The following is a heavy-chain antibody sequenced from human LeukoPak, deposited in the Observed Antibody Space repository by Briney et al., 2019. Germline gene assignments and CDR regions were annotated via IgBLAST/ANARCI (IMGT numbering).Heavy chain of an antibody. CDR2: MNPNSGNT. J-gene: IGHJ4*02. V-gene: IGHV1-8*01. Sequence: ASVKVSCKASGYTFTSYDINWVRQATGQGLEWMGWMNPNSGNTGYAQKFQGRVTMTRNTSISTAYMELSSLRSEDTAVYYCARYSYGSNSDDYWGQGTLVTVSS. CDR3: ARYSYGSNSDDY. CDR1: GYTFTSYD. D-gene: IGHD5-18*01.